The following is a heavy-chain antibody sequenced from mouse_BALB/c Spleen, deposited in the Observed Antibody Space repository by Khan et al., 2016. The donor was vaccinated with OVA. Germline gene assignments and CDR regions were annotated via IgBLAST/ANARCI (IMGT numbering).Heavy chain of an antibody. CDR1: GYLITSGCY. CDR2: ISYDGNN. D-gene: IGHD1-1*01. CDR3: ARDEGYYYGDYFDY. Sequence: EVQLQESGPGLVKPSQSLSLTCSVTGYLITSGCYWNWIRQFPGNKLEWMGHISYDGNNNYNPSLKNRISITRDTSKNQFFLRLNSVTPEDTATYYCARDEGYYYGDYFDYWGQGTTLTVSS. J-gene: IGHJ2*01. V-gene: IGHV3-6*02.